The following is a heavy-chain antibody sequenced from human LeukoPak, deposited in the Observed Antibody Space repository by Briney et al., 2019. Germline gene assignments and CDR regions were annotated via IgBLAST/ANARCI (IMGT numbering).Heavy chain of an antibody. V-gene: IGHV3-23*01. CDR1: GFTFSGYA. CDR3: ARDKRTDSSGYYSDAFDI. Sequence: GGSLRLSCAASGFTFSGYAMSWVRQAPGKGLEWVSAISGSGGSTYYADSVKGRFTISRDNSKNTLYLQMNSLRAEDTAVYYCARDKRTDSSGYYSDAFDIWGQGTMVTVSS. CDR2: ISGSGGST. J-gene: IGHJ3*02. D-gene: IGHD3-22*01.